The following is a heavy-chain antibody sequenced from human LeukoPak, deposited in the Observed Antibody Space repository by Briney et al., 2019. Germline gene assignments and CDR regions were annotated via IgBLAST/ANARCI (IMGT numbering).Heavy chain of an antibody. CDR2: ISHDGSNK. V-gene: IGHV3-33*05. CDR3: ARDRGYGYLFDY. J-gene: IGHJ4*02. Sequence: PGGSLRLSCGASGFTFSSYGMHWVRQAPGKGLEWVAFISHDGSNKYYADSVKGRFTISRDNAKNTLYLQMNSLRAEDTAVYYCARDRGYGYLFDYWGQGTLVTVSS. D-gene: IGHD5-18*01. CDR1: GFTFSSYG.